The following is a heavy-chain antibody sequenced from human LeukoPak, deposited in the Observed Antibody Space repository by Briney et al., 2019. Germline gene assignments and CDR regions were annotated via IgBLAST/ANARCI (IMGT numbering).Heavy chain of an antibody. J-gene: IGHJ3*02. Sequence: ASVKVSCKASGYTFTGYYMHWVRQAPGQGLEWMGWINPNSGGTNYAQKFQDWVTMTRDTSISTAYMELSRLRSDDTAVYYCARALYNWNYGDAFDIWGQGTMVTVSS. D-gene: IGHD1-7*01. CDR1: GYTFTGYY. V-gene: IGHV1-2*04. CDR3: ARALYNWNYGDAFDI. CDR2: INPNSGGT.